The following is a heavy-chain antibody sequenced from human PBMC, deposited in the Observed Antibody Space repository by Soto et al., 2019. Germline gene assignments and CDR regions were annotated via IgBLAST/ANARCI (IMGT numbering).Heavy chain of an antibody. V-gene: IGHV5-10-1*01. CDR3: ARQIYGSDTGPNFQYYFDS. CDR2: IDPSDSQT. D-gene: IGHD5-18*01. CDR1: GYSFAGYW. Sequence: GESLKISCNGSGYSFAGYWITWVRQKPGKGLEWMGRIDPSDSQTYYSPSFRGHVTISATKSTTTVFLQWSSLRASDTAMYYCARQIYGSDTGPNFQYYFDSWGQGTPVTVSS. J-gene: IGHJ4*02.